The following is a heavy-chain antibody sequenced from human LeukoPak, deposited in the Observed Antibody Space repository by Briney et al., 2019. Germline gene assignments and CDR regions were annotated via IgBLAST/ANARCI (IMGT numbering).Heavy chain of an antibody. D-gene: IGHD1-26*01. J-gene: IGHJ6*02. CDR1: GGSISSYY. V-gene: IGHV4-39*07. CDR2: IYYSGST. Sequence: SETLSLTCTVSGGSISSYYWGWIRQPPGKGLEWIGSIYYSGSTYYNPSLKSRVTISVDTSKNQFSLKLSSVTAADTAVYYCARYSGSYPNHGMDVWGQGTTVTVSS. CDR3: ARYSGSYPNHGMDV.